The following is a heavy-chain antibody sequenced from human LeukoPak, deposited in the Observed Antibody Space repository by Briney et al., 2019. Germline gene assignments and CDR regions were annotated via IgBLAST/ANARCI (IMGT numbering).Heavy chain of an antibody. CDR3: ARHSWIQLWLRYPFDI. J-gene: IGHJ3*02. Sequence: PSETLSLTCTVSGGSISSSSYYWGWIRQPPGKGLECIGSIYYSGSTYYNPSLKSRVTISVDTSKNQFSLKLSSVTAADTAVYYCARHSWIQLWLRYPFDIWGQGTMVTVSS. CDR1: GGSISSSSYY. D-gene: IGHD5-18*01. CDR2: IYYSGST. V-gene: IGHV4-39*01.